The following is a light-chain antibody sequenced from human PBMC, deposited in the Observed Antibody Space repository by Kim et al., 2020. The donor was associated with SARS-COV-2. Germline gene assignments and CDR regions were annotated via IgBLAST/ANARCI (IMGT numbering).Light chain of an antibody. J-gene: IGLJ3*02. CDR3: AAWDDSLSGWV. Sequence: GQRVTISCSGSSSNIGSNYVYWYQQLPGTAPKLLIYRNNQRPLGVPDRFSGSKSGTSASLAISGLRSEDEADYYCAAWDDSLSGWVFGGGTQLTVL. CDR2: RNN. CDR1: SSNIGSNY. V-gene: IGLV1-47*01.